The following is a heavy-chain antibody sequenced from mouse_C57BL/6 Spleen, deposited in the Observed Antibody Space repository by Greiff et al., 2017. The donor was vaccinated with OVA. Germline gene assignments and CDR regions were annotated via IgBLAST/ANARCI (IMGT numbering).Heavy chain of an antibody. D-gene: IGHD2-3*01. J-gene: IGHJ2*01. Sequence: VQLQQPGAELVKPGASVKLSCKASGYTFTSYWMQWVKQRPGQGLEWIGEIDPSDSYTNYNQKFKGKATLTLDTSSSTAYMQLSSLTSEDSAVYYCARYYDGYYFDYWGQGTTLTVSS. CDR3: ARYYDGYYFDY. V-gene: IGHV1-50*01. CDR2: IDPSDSYT. CDR1: GYTFTSYW.